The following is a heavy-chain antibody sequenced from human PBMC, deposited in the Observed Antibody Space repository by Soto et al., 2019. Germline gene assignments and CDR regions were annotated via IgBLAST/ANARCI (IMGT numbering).Heavy chain of an antibody. J-gene: IGHJ4*02. V-gene: IGHV1-18*01. D-gene: IGHD5-12*01. Sequence: ASVKVSCKASGYTFTSYGISWVRQAPGQGLEWMGWISAYNGNTNYAQKLQGRVTMTTDTSTSTAYMELRSLISDDTAVYYCARVLDVDIVATPDYWGQGILVTVSS. CDR1: GYTFTSYG. CDR3: ARVLDVDIVATPDY. CDR2: ISAYNGNT.